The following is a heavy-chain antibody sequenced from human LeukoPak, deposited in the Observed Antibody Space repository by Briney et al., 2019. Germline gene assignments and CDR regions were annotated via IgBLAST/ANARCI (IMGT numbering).Heavy chain of an antibody. V-gene: IGHV1-58*02. CDR3: ARIRDGYNDAYDI. Sequence: SVKVSCKASGFTFTSSAIQWVRQARGQRLEWIGWIVVGSGNTNYAQNFQGRVTLTRDTSTSTVYMELSSLRSEDTAIYYCARIRDGYNDAYDIWGQGTVVTVPS. J-gene: IGHJ3*02. CDR2: IVVGSGNT. D-gene: IGHD5-24*01. CDR1: GFTFTSSA.